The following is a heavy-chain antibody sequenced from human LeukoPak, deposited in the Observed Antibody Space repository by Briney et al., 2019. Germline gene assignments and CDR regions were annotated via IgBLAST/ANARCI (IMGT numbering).Heavy chain of an antibody. CDR3: ARELYYDILLGAFDI. CDR1: GFTFSSYA. V-gene: IGHV3-30*04. D-gene: IGHD3-9*01. J-gene: IGHJ3*02. CDR2: ISYDGSNK. Sequence: GGSLRLSCAASGFTFSSYAMHWVRQAPGKGLEWVAVISYDGSNKYYADSVKGRFTISRDNSKNTLYLQMNSLRAEDTAVYYCARELYYDILLGAFDIWGQGTMVTVSS.